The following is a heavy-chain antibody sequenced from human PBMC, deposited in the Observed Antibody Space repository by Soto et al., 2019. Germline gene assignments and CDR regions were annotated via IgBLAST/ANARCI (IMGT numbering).Heavy chain of an antibody. V-gene: IGHV3-15*07. D-gene: IGHD6-13*01. J-gene: IGHJ4*02. CDR2: IKNKAAGGTP. Sequence: VGSLRLSCAVSGFTFSDAWMGWVRQAPGKGLEWVGRIKNKAAGGTPDYAAPVKGRFTISRDDSKNTVYLQMNSLDNEDTAVYYCSTGQLSFWGQGILVNVSS. CDR3: STGQLSF. CDR1: GFTFSDAW.